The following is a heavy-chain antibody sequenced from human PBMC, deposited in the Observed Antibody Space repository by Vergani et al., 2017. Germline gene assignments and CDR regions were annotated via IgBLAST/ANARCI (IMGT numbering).Heavy chain of an antibody. Sequence: EVQLLESGGNLVQPGGSLRLSCAASGFTFTNFAMTWVRQAPGEGLEWVSGISSRGSTIYYADSVKGRFTISRDNAKNSLYLQMNSLRAEDTAVYYCARVYYEFWRDPRRNYYYYMDVWGKGTTVTVSS. J-gene: IGHJ6*03. CDR2: ISSRGSTI. CDR1: GFTFTNFA. D-gene: IGHD3-3*01. V-gene: IGHV3-48*04. CDR3: ARVYYEFWRDPRRNYYYYMDV.